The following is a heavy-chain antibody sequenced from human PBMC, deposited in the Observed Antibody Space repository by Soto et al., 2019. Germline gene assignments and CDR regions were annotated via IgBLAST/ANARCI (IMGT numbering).Heavy chain of an antibody. CDR3: ARDKVAAAEYGMDV. CDR1: GYTFTSYG. CDR2: ISAYNGNT. D-gene: IGHD6-13*01. V-gene: IGHV1-18*01. J-gene: IGHJ6*01. Sequence: QVQLVQSGAEVKKPGASVKVSCKASGYTFTSYGISSVRQAPGQGLERMGWISAYNGNTNYAQKLQGRVTRTTDTPTSTDYMELRSLRYDDTAVYYCARDKVAAAEYGMDVLGQGTTVTVSS.